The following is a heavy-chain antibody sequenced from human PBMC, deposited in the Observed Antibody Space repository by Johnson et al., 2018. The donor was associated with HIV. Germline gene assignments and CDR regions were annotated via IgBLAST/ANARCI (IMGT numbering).Heavy chain of an antibody. V-gene: IGHV3-30-3*01. D-gene: IGHD6-6*01. Sequence: QVQLVESGGGVVQPGRSLRLSCAASGFTFSSYAMHWVRQAPGKGLEWVAVISYDGSNKYHADSVKGRFTISRDNSKNTLYLQMNSLRAEDTAVYYCAKGTLYSSSSRAFDIWGQGTMVTVSS. CDR1: GFTFSSYA. J-gene: IGHJ3*02. CDR3: AKGTLYSSSSRAFDI. CDR2: ISYDGSNK.